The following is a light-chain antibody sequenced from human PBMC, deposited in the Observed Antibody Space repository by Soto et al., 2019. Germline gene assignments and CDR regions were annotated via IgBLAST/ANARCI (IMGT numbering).Light chain of an antibody. CDR1: SSDVGGYNY. CDR2: DVS. Sequence: QSALTQPASVSGSPGQSITISCTGPSSDVGGYNYVSWYQQHPGKAPKLMIYDVSNRPSGVSNRFSGSKSGNTASLTISGLQTEDEADSYCSSYTSSSTYVVFGGGTKLTVL. CDR3: SSYTSSSTYVV. V-gene: IGLV2-14*01. J-gene: IGLJ2*01.